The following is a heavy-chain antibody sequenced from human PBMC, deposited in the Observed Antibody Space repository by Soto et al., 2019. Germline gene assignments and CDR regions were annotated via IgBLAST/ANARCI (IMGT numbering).Heavy chain of an antibody. CDR2: ISYDGSNK. V-gene: IGHV3-30-3*01. Sequence: PGGSLRLSCAASGFTFSSYAMHWVRQAPGKGLEWVAVISYDGSNKYYADSVKGRFTISRDNSKNTLYLQMNSLRAEDTAVYYCARDWRPYYDILTGCLDYWGQGTLVTVSS. CDR3: ARDWRPYYDILTGCLDY. J-gene: IGHJ4*02. D-gene: IGHD3-9*01. CDR1: GFTFSSYA.